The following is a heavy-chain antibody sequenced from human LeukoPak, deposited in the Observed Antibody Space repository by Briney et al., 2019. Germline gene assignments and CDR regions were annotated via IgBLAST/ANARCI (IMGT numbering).Heavy chain of an antibody. Sequence: ASVKVSCKASGYTFTCYYMHWVRQAPGQGLEWMGWINPNSGGTNYAQKFQGRVTMTRDTSISTAYMELSRLRSDDTAVYYCARDPAIFTMVRGVINNWFDPWGQGTLVTVSS. J-gene: IGHJ5*02. D-gene: IGHD3-10*01. CDR2: INPNSGGT. V-gene: IGHV1-2*02. CDR1: GYTFTCYY. CDR3: ARDPAIFTMVRGVINNWFDP.